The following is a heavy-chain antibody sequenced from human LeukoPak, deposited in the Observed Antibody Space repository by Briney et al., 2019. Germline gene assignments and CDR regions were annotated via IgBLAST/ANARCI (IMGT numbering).Heavy chain of an antibody. Sequence: ETLPLTCTVSGGSISSSSDYWGWIRQPPGKGLEYIGSFYYSGSTYYNPSLKSRVTISVDTSKNQFSLKVRSVTAADTAVYYCARGYCTNAVCSLGPTQAWGQGTLVTVSS. J-gene: IGHJ4*02. CDR2: FYYSGST. D-gene: IGHD2-8*01. CDR1: GGSISSSSDY. V-gene: IGHV4-39*07. CDR3: ARGYCTNAVCSLGPTQA.